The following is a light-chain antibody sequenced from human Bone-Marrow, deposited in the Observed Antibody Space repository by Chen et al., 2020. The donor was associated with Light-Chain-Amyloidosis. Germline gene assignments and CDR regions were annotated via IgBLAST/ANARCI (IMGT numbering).Light chain of an antibody. Sequence: SYVLTQPSSVSVAPGQTATIACGGNNIGSTCVHWYQQTPGQAPLLVVYADSDRPSGIPERLSGSNSGNTATLTISRVEAGDEADYYCQVWDRSSDRPVFGGGTKLTVL. CDR2: ADS. J-gene: IGLJ3*02. CDR1: NIGSTC. V-gene: IGLV3-21*02. CDR3: QVWDRSSDRPV.